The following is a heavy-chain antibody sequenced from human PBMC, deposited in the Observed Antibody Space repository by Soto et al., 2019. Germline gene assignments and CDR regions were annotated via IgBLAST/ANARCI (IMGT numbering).Heavy chain of an antibody. D-gene: IGHD2-15*01. CDR3: ATGRRGYCSGGSCFPNYYYGMDV. CDR1: GFTFSSYG. J-gene: IGHJ6*02. V-gene: IGHV3-33*01. CDR2: IWYDGSNK. Sequence: QVQLVESGGGVVQPGRSLRLSCAASGFTFSSYGMHWVRQAPGKGLEWVAVIWYDGSNKYYAGSVKGRFTISRDNSKNTLYLQMNSLRAEDTAVYYCATGRRGYCSGGSCFPNYYYGMDVWGQGTTVTVSS.